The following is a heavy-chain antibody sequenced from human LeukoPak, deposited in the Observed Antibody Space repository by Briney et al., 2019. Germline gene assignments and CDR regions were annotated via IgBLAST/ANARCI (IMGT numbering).Heavy chain of an antibody. CDR1: GGSISSGGYS. CDR2: IYHSGST. CDR3: ARASRYCSSTSCYPTLDY. V-gene: IGHV4-30-2*01. D-gene: IGHD2-2*01. Sequence: PSETLSLTCAVSGGSISSGGYSWSWIRQPPGKGLEWIGYIYHSGSTYYNPSLKSRVTISVDRSKNQFSLKLSSVTAADTAVYYCARASRYCSSTSCYPTLDYWGQGTLVTVSS. J-gene: IGHJ4*02.